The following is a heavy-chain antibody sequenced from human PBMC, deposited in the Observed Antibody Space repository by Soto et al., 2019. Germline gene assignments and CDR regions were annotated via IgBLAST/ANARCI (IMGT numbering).Heavy chain of an antibody. CDR2: INHSGST. CDR3: AGFFGAAAGRRYCGGDCYSGFDY. D-gene: IGHD2-21*02. CDR1: SGSFSGYY. J-gene: IGHJ4*02. Sequence: SDTLSLSCAVYSGSFSGYYWSWIRQPPGKGLEWIGEINHSGSTNYNPSLKSRVTISVDTSKNQFSLKLSSVTAADTAVYYCAGFFGAAAGRRYCGGDCYSGFDYWGQGTLVTVSS. V-gene: IGHV4-34*01.